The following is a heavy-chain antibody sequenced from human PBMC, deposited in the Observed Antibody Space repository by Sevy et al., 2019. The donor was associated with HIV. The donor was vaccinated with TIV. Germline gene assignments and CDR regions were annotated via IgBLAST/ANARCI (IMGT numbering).Heavy chain of an antibody. V-gene: IGHV3-48*02. J-gene: IGHJ6*02. CDR1: EFAFSDYV. CDR3: ARERLGYYDMDV. CDR2: TTGGSYSI. Sequence: GGSLRLSCAVSEFAFSDYVMIWVRQAPGKALEWVSKTTGGSYSIYYADAVKGRFTISRDNAKNSLSLEMNNLRDEDTATYFCARERLGYYDMDVWGQGTTVTVSS. D-gene: IGHD1-26*01.